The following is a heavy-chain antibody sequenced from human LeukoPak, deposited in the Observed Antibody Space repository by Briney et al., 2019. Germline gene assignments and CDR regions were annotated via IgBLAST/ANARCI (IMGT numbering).Heavy chain of an antibody. CDR1: RDSVSSNSVS. J-gene: IGHJ5*02. CDR2: TYYRSTWYN. V-gene: IGHV6-1*01. Sequence: SQTPSLTRALSRDSVSSNSVSLKWIRQSPSRGPEWVGRTYYRSTWYNDYAVSVRGRITVNPDTSKNQFSLHLNSVTPEDTAVYYCARRLTQYDCFDPWGQGILVTVSS. D-gene: IGHD2-2*01. CDR3: ARRLTQYDCFDP.